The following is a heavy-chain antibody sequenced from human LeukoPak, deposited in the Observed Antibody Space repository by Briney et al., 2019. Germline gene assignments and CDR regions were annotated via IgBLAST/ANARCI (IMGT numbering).Heavy chain of an antibody. CDR2: INHSGST. CDR3: ARGHITGTIGY. CDR1: GGSFSGYY. Sequence: SETLSLTCAVYGGSFSGYYWSWIRQPPGKGLEWIGEINHSGSTNYNPSLESRVTISVDTSKNQFSLKLSSVTAADTAVYYCARGHITGTIGYWGQGTLVTVSS. D-gene: IGHD1-7*01. J-gene: IGHJ4*02. V-gene: IGHV4-34*01.